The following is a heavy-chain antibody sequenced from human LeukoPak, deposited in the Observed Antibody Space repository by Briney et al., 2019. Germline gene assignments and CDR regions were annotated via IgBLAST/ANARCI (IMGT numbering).Heavy chain of an antibody. J-gene: IGHJ4*02. CDR1: GFSLSNHY. Sequence: GGSLRLSCTASGFSLSNHYMRWIRQAPGKGLEGVGNINEDGSNKWHLGSVKGRFTVSRDNARNSLYLRMNSLRVEDTAVSYRPRVIVAVPGYFDYFDFWGQGVLVTVSS. CDR3: PRVIVAVPGYFDYFDF. D-gene: IGHD6-19*01. CDR2: INEDGSNK. V-gene: IGHV3-7*01.